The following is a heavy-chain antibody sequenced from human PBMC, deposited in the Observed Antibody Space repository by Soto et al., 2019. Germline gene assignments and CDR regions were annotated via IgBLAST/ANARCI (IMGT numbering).Heavy chain of an antibody. Sequence: PGGSLRLSCAAAGCAYSSYWMHWVRQAPGKGLVWVSRINSDGSSTTYADSVKGRFTISRDNAKNTLYLQMNSLRAEDTAVYYCVRGEGGWETYWGQGTLVTVSS. J-gene: IGHJ4*02. CDR1: GCAYSSYW. D-gene: IGHD6-19*01. V-gene: IGHV3-74*01. CDR2: INSDGSST. CDR3: VRGEGGWETY.